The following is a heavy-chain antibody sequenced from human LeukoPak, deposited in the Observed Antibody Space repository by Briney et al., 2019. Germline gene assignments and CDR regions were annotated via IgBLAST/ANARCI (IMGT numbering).Heavy chain of an antibody. D-gene: IGHD3-22*01. CDR1: GFTFSSYS. Sequence: GGSLRLSCAASGFTFSSYSMNWVRQAPGKGLEWVSSISSSSSYIYYADSAKGRFTISRDNAKNSLYLQMNSLRAEDTAVYYCARGGTMIVVVYFDYWGQGTLVTVSS. CDR3: ARGGTMIVVVYFDY. J-gene: IGHJ4*02. V-gene: IGHV3-21*01. CDR2: ISSSSSYI.